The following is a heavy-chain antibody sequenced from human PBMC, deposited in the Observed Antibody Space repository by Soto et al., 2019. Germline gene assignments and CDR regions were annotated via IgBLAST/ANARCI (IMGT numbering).Heavy chain of an antibody. V-gene: IGHV3-7*01. CDR2: VNDGGNTK. D-gene: IGHD6-6*01. Sequence: GGSLRLSCEASGRTFRGYWMNWLRQAPGKGLEWVANVNDGGNTKHYVDSVKGRFTISWDSAQKSLYLQMDSLRVEDTAVYYCVKGRDAAEAAPTYYYYYLDVWGKGTTVTVSS. CDR3: VKGRDAAEAAPTYYYYYLDV. J-gene: IGHJ6*03. CDR1: GRTFRGYW.